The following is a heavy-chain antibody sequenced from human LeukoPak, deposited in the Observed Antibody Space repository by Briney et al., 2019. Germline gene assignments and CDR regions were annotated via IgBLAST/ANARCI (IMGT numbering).Heavy chain of an antibody. CDR1: GGTFSSXA. J-gene: IGHJ6*04. CDR3: ARAHYASSNIKVPFDV. V-gene: IGHV1-69*04. D-gene: IGHD3-22*01. CDR2: IIPILGIA. Sequence: ASGGTFSSXAXXXVRQAPGQGXXXXGRIIPILGIANYAQKFQGRVTMTRDTATSTAYMELSSLRSEDTAVYYCARAHYASSNIKVPFDVWGKGTTVTVSS.